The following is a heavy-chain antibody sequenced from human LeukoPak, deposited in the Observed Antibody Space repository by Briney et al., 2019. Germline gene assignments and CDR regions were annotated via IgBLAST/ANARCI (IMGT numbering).Heavy chain of an antibody. V-gene: IGHV4-31*03. Sequence: TLSLTCTVSGGSISSGGYYWSWIRQHPGKGLEWIGYIYYSGSTYYNPSLKSRVTISVDTCKDQFSLKMRSVTAADAAVYCCARDYPDYSGFRAFDIWGQGTMVTVSS. CDR1: GGSISSGGYY. CDR3: ARDYPDYSGFRAFDI. D-gene: IGHD3-9*01. J-gene: IGHJ3*02. CDR2: IYYSGST.